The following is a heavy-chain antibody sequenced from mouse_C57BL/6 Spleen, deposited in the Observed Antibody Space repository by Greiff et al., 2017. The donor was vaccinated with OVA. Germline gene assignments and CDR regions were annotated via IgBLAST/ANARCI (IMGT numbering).Heavy chain of an antibody. J-gene: IGHJ1*03. CDR1: GYTFTDYN. CDR3: ARWGDGSSYWYFDV. V-gene: IGHV1-18*01. D-gene: IGHD1-1*01. Sequence: EVKLQESGPELVKPGASVKIPCKASGYTFTDYNMDWVKQSHGKSLEWIGDINPNNGGTIYNQKFKGKATLTVDKSSSTAYMELRSLTSEDTAVYYCARWGDGSSYWYFDVWGTGTTVTVSS. CDR2: INPNNGGT.